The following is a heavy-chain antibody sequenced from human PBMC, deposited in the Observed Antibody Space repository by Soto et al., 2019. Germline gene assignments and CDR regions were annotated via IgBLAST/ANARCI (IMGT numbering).Heavy chain of an antibody. Sequence: SETLSLTCAVYGGSFSGYYWTWISQPPGKGLEWIGEINHSGTINFNPSLKSRLTRSLDTSKKHFSLKLSSVTDADTAAYYGARADRTPVTSYSLDVWGQGTTVTVSS. CDR1: GGSFSGYY. D-gene: IGHD4-17*01. CDR3: ARADRTPVTSYSLDV. CDR2: INHSGTI. J-gene: IGHJ6*02. V-gene: IGHV4-34*01.